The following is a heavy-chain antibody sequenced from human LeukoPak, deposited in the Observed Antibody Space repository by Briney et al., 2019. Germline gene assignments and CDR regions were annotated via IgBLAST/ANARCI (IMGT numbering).Heavy chain of an antibody. CDR2: IYYSGST. D-gene: IGHD3-16*01. V-gene: IGHV4-39*07. CDR3: ASDGIKGFDP. Sequence: SETLSLTCTVSGGSISSSSYYWGWIRQPPGKGLEWIGSIYYSGSTYYNPSLKSRVTISVDTSKNQFSLKLSSVTAADTAVYYCASDGIKGFDPWGQGTLVTVSS. J-gene: IGHJ5*02. CDR1: GGSISSSSYY.